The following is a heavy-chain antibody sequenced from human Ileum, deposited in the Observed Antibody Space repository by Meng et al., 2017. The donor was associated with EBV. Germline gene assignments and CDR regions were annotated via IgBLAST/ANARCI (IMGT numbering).Heavy chain of an antibody. V-gene: IGHV4-4*02. D-gene: IGHD3-10*01. CDR3: ARSSPIVRGLDY. Sequence: QARHQGSRPGLGQPSGPLSLTCAGSGDSVSGSDWWSWVCQPPGKGLEWIGEVYHDGATNYHPSLKSRVTISLDKSKNEVNLHLNSLTAADTAVYFCARSSPIVRGLDYWGQGTLVTVSS. J-gene: IGHJ4*02. CDR1: GDSVSGSDW. CDR2: VYHDGAT.